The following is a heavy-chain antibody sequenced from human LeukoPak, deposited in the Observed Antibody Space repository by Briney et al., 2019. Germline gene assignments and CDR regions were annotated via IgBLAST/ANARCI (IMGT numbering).Heavy chain of an antibody. D-gene: IGHD5-12*01. CDR1: RFYFSTYD. J-gene: IGHJ4*02. CDR2: IDSSASTT. CDR3: ASAHGGSGYDRPFDY. V-gene: IGHV3-48*03. Sequence: GGSLRLSCTASRFYFSTYDMNWVRQVPGKGLEWVSYIDSSASTTYYAGSVQGRFTISRDNAKNSLYLQMRSLRAEDTAFYYCASAHGGSGYDRPFDYWGQGTLVTVSS.